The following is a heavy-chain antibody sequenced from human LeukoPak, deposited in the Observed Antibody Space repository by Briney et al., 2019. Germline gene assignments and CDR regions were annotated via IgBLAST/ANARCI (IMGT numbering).Heavy chain of an antibody. CDR1: GFTFNDYD. Sequence: GGSLRLSCAASGFTFNDYDMNWIRQAPGKGLEWVSYIRNSGSSMSYIDSVKGRFTISRDNAKNSLYLQMNSLRAEDTAVYHCARYPPGVGSNYYYYMDVWGKGTTVTVSS. D-gene: IGHD6-13*01. V-gene: IGHV3-11*04. CDR3: ARYPPGVGSNYYYYMDV. CDR2: IRNSGSSM. J-gene: IGHJ6*03.